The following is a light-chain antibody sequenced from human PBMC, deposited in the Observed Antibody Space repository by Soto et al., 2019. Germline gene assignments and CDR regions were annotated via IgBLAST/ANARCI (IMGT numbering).Light chain of an antibody. J-gene: IGKJ4*01. CDR3: QHYSVFPLT. V-gene: IGKV1-5*03. CDR2: KAS. Sequence: DIQMTQFPSTLSASVGDRVTIICRASESISSWLAWYQQKPGKAPKILIYKASTLQSGVPSRFTGSGSGTEFTLTISSLQPDDFATYYCQHYSVFPLTFGGGTKVEIK. CDR1: ESISSW.